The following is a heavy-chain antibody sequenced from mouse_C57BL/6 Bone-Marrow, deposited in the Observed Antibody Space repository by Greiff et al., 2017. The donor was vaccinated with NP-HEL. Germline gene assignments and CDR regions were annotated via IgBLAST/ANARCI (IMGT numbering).Heavy chain of an antibody. J-gene: IGHJ2*01. CDR1: GYTFTDYE. D-gene: IGHD1-1*01. V-gene: IGHV1-15*01. CDR3: TRGHYGSSTDY. CDR2: IDPETGGT. Sequence: QVQLQQSGAELVRPGASVTLSCKASGYTFTDYEMHWVKQTPVHGLEWIGAIDPETGGTAYNQKFKGKAILTADKSSSTAYMELRSLTSEDSAVYYCTRGHYGSSTDYWGQGTTLTVSS.